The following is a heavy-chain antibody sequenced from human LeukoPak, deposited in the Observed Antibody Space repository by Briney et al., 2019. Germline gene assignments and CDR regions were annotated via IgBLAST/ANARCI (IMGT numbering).Heavy chain of an antibody. CDR1: GFTFSTYA. Sequence: GGSLRLSCAGSGFTFSTYAMHWVRQAPGTGLEWVAVISYDGSNKYYRDSVEGRFTISRDNSKNTQYLQMNSLRTEDTAVYYCARDIRLVVSFFDYWGQGTLVTVSS. CDR2: ISYDGSNK. D-gene: IGHD2-15*01. V-gene: IGHV3-30-3*01. J-gene: IGHJ4*02. CDR3: ARDIRLVVSFFDY.